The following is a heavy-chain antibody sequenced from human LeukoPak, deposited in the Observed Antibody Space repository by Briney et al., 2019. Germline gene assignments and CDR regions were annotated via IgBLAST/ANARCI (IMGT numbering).Heavy chain of an antibody. D-gene: IGHD6-13*01. V-gene: IGHV4-34*01. Sequence: SETLSLTCAVYGGSFSGYYWSWIRQPPGKGLEWIGEINHSGSTNYNPSLKSRVTISVDTSKNQFSLKLSSVTAADTAVYYCARVIAAVARGRYAFDIWGQGTMVTVSS. CDR2: INHSGST. CDR1: GGSFSGYY. J-gene: IGHJ3*02. CDR3: ARVIAAVARGRYAFDI.